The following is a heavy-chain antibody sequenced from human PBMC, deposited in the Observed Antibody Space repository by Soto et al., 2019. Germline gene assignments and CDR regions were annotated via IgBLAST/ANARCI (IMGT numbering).Heavy chain of an antibody. Sequence: PSETLSLTCAVSGYSISSGYYWGWIRQPPGKGLGWIGSIYHSGSTYYNPSLKSRVTISVDTSKNQFSLKLSSVTAADTAVYYCACYVDTAMGGLYYFDYWGQGTLVTVSS. J-gene: IGHJ4*02. CDR1: GYSISSGYY. CDR2: IYHSGST. CDR3: ACYVDTAMGGLYYFDY. D-gene: IGHD5-18*01. V-gene: IGHV4-38-2*01.